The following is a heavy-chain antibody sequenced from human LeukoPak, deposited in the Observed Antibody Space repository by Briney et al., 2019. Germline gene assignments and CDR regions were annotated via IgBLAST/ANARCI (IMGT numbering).Heavy chain of an antibody. CDR1: GGTFSSYA. J-gene: IGHJ5*02. V-gene: IGHV1-69*15. CDR3: ACSGKGGYDRSTVDR. D-gene: IGHD5-12*01. CDR2: IIPIFGTA. Sequence: ASVKVSCKASGGTFSSYAICWVRQAPGQGLEWMGRIIPIFGTANYAEKFQGRVTITADESTSTAYIELSSLSYEGVAVYYCACSGKGGYDRSTVDRWGNGTGVTVSS.